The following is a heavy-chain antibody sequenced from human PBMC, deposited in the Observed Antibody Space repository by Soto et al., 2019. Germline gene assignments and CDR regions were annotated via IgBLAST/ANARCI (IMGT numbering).Heavy chain of an antibody. CDR1: GFTFSDYV. Sequence: GGSLRLSCAASGFTFSDYVIHWVRQAAGKGLEWVASMTYDGATEYYADSVKGRFTMSRDNSKRALSLQMNSLRPDDTAAYYCARVRLSIAVNDALDVWGQGTTVTVSS. CDR2: MTYDGATE. CDR3: ARVRLSIAVNDALDV. J-gene: IGHJ3*01. D-gene: IGHD3-3*02. V-gene: IGHV3-30*14.